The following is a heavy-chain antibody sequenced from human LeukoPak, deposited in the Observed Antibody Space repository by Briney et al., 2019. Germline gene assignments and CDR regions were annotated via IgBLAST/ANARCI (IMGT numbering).Heavy chain of an antibody. CDR1: GFIFNNYG. CDR2: ISNDGGGT. J-gene: IGHJ6*02. CDR3: AKDGNVAAAGTGDYYYYGMDV. D-gene: IGHD6-13*01. V-gene: IGHV3-23*01. Sequence: GGSLRLSCAASGFIFNNYGLVWVRQAPGKGLEWVSAISNDGGGTTYADCVKGRFSVSRDNSKNTLYLQMNSLRAEDTAVYYCAKDGNVAAAGTGDYYYYGMDVWGQGTTVTVSS.